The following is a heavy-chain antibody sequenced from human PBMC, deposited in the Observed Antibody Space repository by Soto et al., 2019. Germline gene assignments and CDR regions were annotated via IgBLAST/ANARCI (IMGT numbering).Heavy chain of an antibody. Sequence: ASVKVSCKASGGTFSSYAISWVRQAPGQGLEWMGGIIPIFGTANYAQKFQGRVTITADESTSTAYMELSSLRSEDTAVYYCASESYYGDVARGYYGMDVWGQGTTVTVS. CDR3: ASESYYGDVARGYYGMDV. V-gene: IGHV1-69*13. CDR1: GGTFSSYA. D-gene: IGHD4-17*01. J-gene: IGHJ6*02. CDR2: IIPIFGTA.